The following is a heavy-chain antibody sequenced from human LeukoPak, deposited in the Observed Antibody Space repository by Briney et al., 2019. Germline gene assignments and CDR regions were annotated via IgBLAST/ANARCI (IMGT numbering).Heavy chain of an antibody. CDR1: GGSFSGYY. CDR3: ASGAVAGTGGY. J-gene: IGHJ4*02. V-gene: IGHV4-34*01. Sequence: SETLSLTCAVYGGSFSGYYWSWIRQPPGKGLEWIGEINHSGSTNYNPSLKSRVTISVDTSKNQFSLKLSSVTAADTAAYYCASGAVAGTGGYWGQGTLVPVSS. CDR2: INHSGST. D-gene: IGHD6-19*01.